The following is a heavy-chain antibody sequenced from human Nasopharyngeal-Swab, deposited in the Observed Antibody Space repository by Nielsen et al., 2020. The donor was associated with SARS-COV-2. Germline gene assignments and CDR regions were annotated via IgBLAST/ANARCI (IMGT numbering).Heavy chain of an antibody. D-gene: IGHD3-22*01. Sequence: GRSLRLSCAASGFSVSTKYMSWVRQAPGKGLEWVSSIYAGGSTYYADSVKGRFTISRDNSKNTLYLQMNSLRAEDTAVYYCARGDDSSGYPYSHDYWGQGTLVTVSS. V-gene: IGHV3-66*01. CDR1: GFSVSTKY. J-gene: IGHJ4*02. CDR3: ARGDDSSGYPYSHDY. CDR2: IYAGGST.